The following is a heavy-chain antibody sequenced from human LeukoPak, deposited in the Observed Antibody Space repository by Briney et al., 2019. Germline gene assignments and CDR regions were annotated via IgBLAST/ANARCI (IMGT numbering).Heavy chain of an antibody. V-gene: IGHV1-69*02. CDR3: ARGPGDYDFWSGYYSEGYFDY. D-gene: IGHD3-3*01. Sequence: SVKVSCKASGGTFSSYTISWVRQAPGQGLEWMGRTIPILGIANYAQKFQGRVTITADKSTSTAYMELSSLRSEDTAVYYCARGPGDYDFWSGYYSEGYFDYWGQGTLVTVPS. J-gene: IGHJ4*02. CDR2: TIPILGIA. CDR1: GGTFSSYT.